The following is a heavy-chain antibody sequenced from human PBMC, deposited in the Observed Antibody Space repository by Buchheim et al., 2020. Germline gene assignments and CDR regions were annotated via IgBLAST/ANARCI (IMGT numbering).Heavy chain of an antibody. D-gene: IGHD6-19*01. V-gene: IGHV3-48*04. CDR1: GFTFSSYW. J-gene: IGHJ6*02. CDR2: ISSSSSTI. Sequence: EVQLVESGGGLVQPGGSLRLSCAASGFTFSSYWMHWVRQAPGKGLEWVSYISSSSSTIYYADSVKGRFTISRANAKNSLYLQMNSLRAEDTAVYYCARDYSSGWYGHYGMDVWGQGTT. CDR3: ARDYSSGWYGHYGMDV.